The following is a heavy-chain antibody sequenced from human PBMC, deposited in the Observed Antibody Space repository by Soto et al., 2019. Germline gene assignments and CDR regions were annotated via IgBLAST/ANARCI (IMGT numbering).Heavy chain of an antibody. CDR2: ISNSGGRT. CDR3: AADVGGYIYGLARH. J-gene: IGHJ4*02. V-gene: IGHV3-23*01. CDR1: GFTFSSYA. Sequence: GGSLRLSRAASGFTFSSYAMSWVRQAPGKGLEWVSTISNSGGRTYYADSVKGRFAISRDNSKNTLYLQMTSLRPEDTAVYYCAADVGGYIYGLARHWGPGTLVTVSS. D-gene: IGHD4-17*01.